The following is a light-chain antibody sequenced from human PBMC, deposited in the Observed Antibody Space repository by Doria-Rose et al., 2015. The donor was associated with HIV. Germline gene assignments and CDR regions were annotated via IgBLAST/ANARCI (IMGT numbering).Light chain of an antibody. V-gene: IGKV3-20*01. Sequence: TQSPGTLSLSPGERATLSCRASQSFSSTYLAWYQQKPGQAPSLLIYDGSTMSTGIPDRFSASESGTDFTLTINRLEPEDFALYYCHQYGTSWTFGQGTKVEI. CDR1: QSFSSTY. J-gene: IGKJ1*01. CDR3: HQYGTSWT. CDR2: DGS.